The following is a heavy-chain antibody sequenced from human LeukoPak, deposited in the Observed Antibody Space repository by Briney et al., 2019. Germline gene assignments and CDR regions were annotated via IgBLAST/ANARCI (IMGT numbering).Heavy chain of an antibody. CDR2: INWNGGST. D-gene: IGHD3-10*01. CDR1: EFSFSSHG. Sequence: PGRSLRLSCAAAEFSFSSHGMHWVRQAPGKGLEWVSGINWNGGSTGYADSVKGRFTISRDNAKNSLYLKMNSLRAEDTALYYCATGYGSGSYYNELDFWGQGTLVTVSS. V-gene: IGHV3-20*04. J-gene: IGHJ4*02. CDR3: ATGYGSGSYYNELDF.